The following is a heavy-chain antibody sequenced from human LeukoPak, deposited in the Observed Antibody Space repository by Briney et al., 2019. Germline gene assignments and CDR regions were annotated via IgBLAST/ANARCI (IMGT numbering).Heavy chain of an antibody. CDR1: GGSISSYY. CDR3: ARSGSYSGPYVY. V-gene: IGHV4-4*07. Sequence: SSETLSLTCTVSGGSISSYYWSWIRQPAGKGLEWIGRIYTTGSTNYNPSLKSRITMSVDTSKNQFSLKLSSVTAADTAVYYCARSGSYSGPYVYWGQGTVVTVSS. D-gene: IGHD1-26*01. CDR2: IYTTGST. J-gene: IGHJ4*02.